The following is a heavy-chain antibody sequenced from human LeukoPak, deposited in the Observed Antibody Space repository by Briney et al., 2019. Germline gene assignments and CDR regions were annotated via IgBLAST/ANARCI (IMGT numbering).Heavy chain of an antibody. Sequence: GASVKVSCKASGYTSTTYYIQWVRQAPGQGLEWMGIINPSGGSASYAQKFEGRVTMTRDTSTSTVYMELSSLRAEDTAVYYCARDSKTSSLADPWGQGTLVTVSS. CDR2: INPSGGSA. D-gene: IGHD2-2*01. CDR1: GYTSTTYY. CDR3: ARDSKTSSLADP. J-gene: IGHJ5*02. V-gene: IGHV1-46*01.